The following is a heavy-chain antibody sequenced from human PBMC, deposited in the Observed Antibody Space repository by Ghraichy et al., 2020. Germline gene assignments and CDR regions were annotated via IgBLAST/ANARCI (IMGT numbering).Heavy chain of an antibody. J-gene: IGHJ3*01. Sequence: GGSLRLSCAASGFTFSTSAMHWVRQAPGKGLEWVAVISYDGSNIYYTDSVKGRFTISRDNSKNTLFLQMKRLRHDERAVYYCARAQRVRTVYSSDWSGLSAFAVWGQGTRVTVSS. CDR2: ISYDGSNI. D-gene: IGHD6-19*01. CDR1: GFTFSTSA. V-gene: IGHV3-30-3*01. CDR3: ARAQRVRTVYSSDWSGLSAFAV.